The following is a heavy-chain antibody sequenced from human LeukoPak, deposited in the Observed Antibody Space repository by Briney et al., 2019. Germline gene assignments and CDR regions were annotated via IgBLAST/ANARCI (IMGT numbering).Heavy chain of an antibody. CDR1: GGSISSHY. V-gene: IGHV4-59*11. D-gene: IGHD6-19*01. J-gene: IGHJ6*02. Sequence: PSETLSLTCTVSGGSISSHYWSWIRQPPGKGLEWIGYIYYSGSTNYNPSLKSRVTISVDTSKNQFSLKLSSVTAADTAVYYCARAVAVAGTDYYYYYYGMDVWGQGTTVTVSS. CDR3: ARAVAVAGTDYYYYYYGMDV. CDR2: IYYSGST.